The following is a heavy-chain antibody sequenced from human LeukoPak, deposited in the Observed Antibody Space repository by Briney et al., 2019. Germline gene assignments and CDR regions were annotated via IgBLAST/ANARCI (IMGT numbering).Heavy chain of an antibody. CDR1: GGSISSSSYY. J-gene: IGHJ4*02. CDR2: IYYSGST. Sequence: SETLSLTCTVSGGSISSSSYYWGWIRQPPGKGLEWIGSIYYSGSTYYNPSLKSRVTISVDTSKNQFSLKLSSVTAADTAVYYCARASGWYAGDCWGQGTLVTVSS. CDR3: ARASGWYAGDC. V-gene: IGHV4-39*07. D-gene: IGHD6-19*01.